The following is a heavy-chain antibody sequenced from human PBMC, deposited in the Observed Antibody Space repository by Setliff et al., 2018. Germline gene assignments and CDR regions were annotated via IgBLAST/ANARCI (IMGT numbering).Heavy chain of an antibody. J-gene: IGHJ2*01. CDR1: GYTFTSYG. V-gene: IGHV1-18*01. D-gene: IGHD1-7*01. CDR2: ISACNGNT. Sequence: GASVKVSCKASGYTFTSYGISWVRQAPGQGLEWMGWISACNGNTNYAQKLQGRVTMTTDTSTSTAYMELRSLRSDDTAVYYCARYITGTTPADYWYFDVWGRGTLVTVSS. CDR3: ARYITGTTPADYWYFDV.